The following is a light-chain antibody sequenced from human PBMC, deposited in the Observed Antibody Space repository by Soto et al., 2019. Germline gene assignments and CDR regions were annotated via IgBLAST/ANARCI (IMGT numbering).Light chain of an antibody. V-gene: IGKV1-5*01. CDR2: DAS. Sequence: IQLTQSPSIVSASVGDRVAITCRASQNLGKWLAWYQHKAGKAPKLLVFDASNLHDGVPSRFSGTGSGTEFTLTISGLQPDDFGTYYCQQYERSYSFGQGT. CDR1: QNLGKW. J-gene: IGKJ2*01. CDR3: QQYERSYS.